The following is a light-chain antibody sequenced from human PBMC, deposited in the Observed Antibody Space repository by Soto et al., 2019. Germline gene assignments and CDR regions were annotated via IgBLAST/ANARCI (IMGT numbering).Light chain of an antibody. CDR2: EVN. J-gene: IGLJ2*01. Sequence: QSVLTQPASVSGSPGQSITISCTGTSSDIGGYNYVSWYLQHPGKAPKLLIYEVNNRPSGVSNRFSGSRSGNTASLTISGLQTEDEADYYCSSFTGGSTLLVFGGGTKVTVL. CDR3: SSFTGGSTLLV. CDR1: SSDIGGYNY. V-gene: IGLV2-14*01.